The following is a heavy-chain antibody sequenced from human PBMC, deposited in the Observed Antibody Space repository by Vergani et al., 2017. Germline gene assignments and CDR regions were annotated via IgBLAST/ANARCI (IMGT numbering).Heavy chain of an antibody. Sequence: EVQLVESGGGLVKPGGSLRLSCAASGFTFSSYSMNWVRQAPGKGLEWVSSISSSSSYIYYADSVKGRFTISRDNAKNSLYLQMNSLRAEDTALYYCAQSDCSSTSCYPDYWGQGTLVTVSS. CDR1: GFTFSSYS. CDR2: ISSSSSYI. D-gene: IGHD2-2*01. J-gene: IGHJ4*02. V-gene: IGHV3-21*04. CDR3: AQSDCSSTSCYPDY.